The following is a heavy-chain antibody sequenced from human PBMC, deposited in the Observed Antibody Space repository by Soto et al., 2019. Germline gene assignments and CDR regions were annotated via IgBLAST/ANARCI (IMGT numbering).Heavy chain of an antibody. Sequence: SATLSLTCAVYGGSFSGYYWSWIRQPPGKGLEWIGEINHSGSTNYNPSLKSRVTISVDTSKNQFSLKLSSVTAADTAVYYCARSYYDSSGYYKVSNYFDYWGQGTLVTVSS. V-gene: IGHV4-34*01. CDR1: GGSFSGYY. D-gene: IGHD3-22*01. CDR2: INHSGST. J-gene: IGHJ4*02. CDR3: ARSYYDSSGYYKVSNYFDY.